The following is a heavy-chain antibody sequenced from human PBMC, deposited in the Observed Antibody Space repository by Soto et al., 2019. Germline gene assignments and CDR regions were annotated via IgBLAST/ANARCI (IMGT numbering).Heavy chain of an antibody. CDR3: ARVRGSGVYWIEY. CDR1: GYTFKSYD. V-gene: IGHV1-8*01. Sequence: QVQLVQSGAEVKNPGASVKVSCKASGYTFKSYDINWVRQAPGHGLEWMGWINPNSANTGFAQNFQGRVTMTRNTSINTAYMELTGLTSEDTAVYFCARVRGSGVYWIEYWGQGTLVTVSS. D-gene: IGHD3-10*01. CDR2: INPNSANT. J-gene: IGHJ4*02.